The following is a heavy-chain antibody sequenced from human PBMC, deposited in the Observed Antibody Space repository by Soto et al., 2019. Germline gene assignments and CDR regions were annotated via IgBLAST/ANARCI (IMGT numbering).Heavy chain of an antibody. D-gene: IGHD5-18*01. J-gene: IGHJ6*02. CDR1: GFTFSSYA. Sequence: GGSLRLSCAASGFTFSSYAMHWVRQAPGKGLEWVAVISYDGSNKYYADSVKGRFTISRDNSKNTLYLQMNSLRAEDTAVYYCARDDTAMVILFRYYYYGMDVWGQGTTVTVSS. V-gene: IGHV3-30-3*01. CDR2: ISYDGSNK. CDR3: ARDDTAMVILFRYYYYGMDV.